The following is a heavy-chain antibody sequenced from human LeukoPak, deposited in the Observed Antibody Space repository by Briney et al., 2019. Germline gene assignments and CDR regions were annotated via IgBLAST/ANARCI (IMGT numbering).Heavy chain of an antibody. V-gene: IGHV4-59*08. Sequence: SETLSLTCTVSGGSISSYYWSWIRQPPGKGLEWIGNIYHSGSTYYNPSLKSRVTISLDTSKNQFSLKLSSVTAADTAIYYCARKDPGYSGYSDFDYWGRGTLVTVSS. CDR1: GGSISSYY. CDR2: IYHSGST. CDR3: ARKDPGYSGYSDFDY. D-gene: IGHD5-12*01. J-gene: IGHJ4*02.